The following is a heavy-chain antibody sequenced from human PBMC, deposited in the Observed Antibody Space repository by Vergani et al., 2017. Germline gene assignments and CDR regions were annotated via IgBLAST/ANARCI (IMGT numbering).Heavy chain of an antibody. J-gene: IGHJ4*02. CDR2: ICHTADT. D-gene: IGHD3-16*01. CDR1: GDSISSNNC. V-gene: IGHV4-4*03. CDR3: ATIGDSRWGYYVDH. Sequence: QVQLQESGPGLVKPPGTLSLTCAVSGDSISSNNCWTWVRQPPGKGLEWIWEICHTADTTYSPSLKSRVTVSVDESRNLFSLRLNSVTAAETAVYYCATIGDSRWGYYVDHWGQGILVTVSS.